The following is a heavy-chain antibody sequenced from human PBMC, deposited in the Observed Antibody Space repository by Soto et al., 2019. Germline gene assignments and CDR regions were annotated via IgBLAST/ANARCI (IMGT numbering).Heavy chain of an antibody. CDR2: IIPIFGTA. CDR3: GSLPPGYCSGGSCYGPLRHYIDY. D-gene: IGHD2-15*01. J-gene: IGHJ4*02. CDR1: GGTFSSYA. V-gene: IGHV1-69*06. Sequence: SVKVSCKASGGTFSSYAISWVRQAPGQGLEWMGGIIPIFGTANYAQKFQGRVTITADKSTSTAYMGLSSLRSEDTAVYYCGSLPPGYCSGGSCYGPLRHYIDYWGQGTLVTVSS.